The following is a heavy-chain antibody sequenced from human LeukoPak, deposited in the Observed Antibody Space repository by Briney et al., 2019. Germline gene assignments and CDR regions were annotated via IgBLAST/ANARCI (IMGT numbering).Heavy chain of an antibody. CDR3: ARSRFGELLSLTFDY. V-gene: IGHV1-18*01. CDR1: GYTFTSYG. Sequence: GASVKVSCKASGYTFTSYGISWVRQAPGQGLEWMGWISAYNGNTNYAQKLQGRVTMTTDTSTSTAYMELRSLRSDDTAVYYCARSRFGELLSLTFDYWGQGTLVTVSS. J-gene: IGHJ4*02. D-gene: IGHD3-10*01. CDR2: ISAYNGNT.